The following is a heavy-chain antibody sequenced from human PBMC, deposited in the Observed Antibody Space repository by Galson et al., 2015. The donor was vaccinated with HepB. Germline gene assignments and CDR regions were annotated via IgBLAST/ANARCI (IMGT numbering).Heavy chain of an antibody. Sequence: CAISGDSVSSNSAAWNWIRQSPSRGLEWLGRTYYRSKWYNDYAVSVKSRITINPDTSKNQFSLQLNSVTPEDTAVYYCARAPLSGGGYSSGWHAFDIWGQGTMVT. CDR1: GDSVSSNSAA. V-gene: IGHV6-1*01. D-gene: IGHD6-19*01. CDR3: ARAPLSGGGYSSGWHAFDI. CDR2: TYYRSKWYN. J-gene: IGHJ3*02.